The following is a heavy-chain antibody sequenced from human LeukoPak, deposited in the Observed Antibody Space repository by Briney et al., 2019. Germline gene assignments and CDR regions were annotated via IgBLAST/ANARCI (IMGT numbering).Heavy chain of an antibody. D-gene: IGHD3-3*01. CDR2: IYYSQST. CDR3: LREPRAFGVGGGYFDY. Sequence: SETLSLTCTVSGASISNYYWNWIRQPPGKGLEGIGFIYYSQSTNYKPSLRSRVTISVDTSKNQFSLKLTSVTAAGPALCSCLREPRAFGVGGGYFDYRGQGTLVTVSS. J-gene: IGHJ4*02. V-gene: IGHV4-59*01. CDR1: GASISNYY.